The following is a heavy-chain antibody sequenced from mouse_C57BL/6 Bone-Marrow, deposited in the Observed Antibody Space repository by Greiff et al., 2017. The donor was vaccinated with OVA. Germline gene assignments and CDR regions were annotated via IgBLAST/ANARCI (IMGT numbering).Heavy chain of an antibody. V-gene: IGHV1-76*01. CDR3: AREGYYYGSSDY. CDR1: GYTFTDYY. D-gene: IGHD1-1*01. CDR2: IYPGSGNT. J-gene: IGHJ2*01. Sequence: VKLMESGAELVRPGASVKLSCKASGYTFTDYYINWVKQRPGQGLEWIARIYPGSGNTYYNEKFKGKATLTAEKSSSTAYMQLSSLTSEDSAVYFCAREGYYYGSSDYWGQGTTLTVSS.